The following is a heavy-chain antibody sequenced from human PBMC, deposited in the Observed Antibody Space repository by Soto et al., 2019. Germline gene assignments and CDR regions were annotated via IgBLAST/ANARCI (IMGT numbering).Heavy chain of an antibody. J-gene: IGHJ4*02. V-gene: IGHV5-51*01. CDR3: ARRAYSSSWNYFDY. Sequence: PGESLKISCKGSGYTFNNYWIGWVRQMPGKGLEWIGIIYPGKSTTRYSPSFQGQVTMSADKSLSTAYLQWSSLKASDSAMYYCARRAYSSSWNYFDYWGKGTLVTVSS. CDR1: GYTFNNYW. D-gene: IGHD6-13*01. CDR2: IYPGKSTT.